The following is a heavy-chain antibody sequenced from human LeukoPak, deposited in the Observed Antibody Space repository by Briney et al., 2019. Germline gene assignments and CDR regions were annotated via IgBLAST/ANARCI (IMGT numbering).Heavy chain of an antibody. Sequence: GGSLRLSCTASGFTFNDYWMTWVRQAPGKGPEWVANIKQDGSQRYYVDSVRGRFTISRDNAKNSLFLQMNGLRAEDTAVYYCARRGGSSSRRSPIDYWGQGTLVTVSS. CDR1: GFTFNDYW. D-gene: IGHD6-6*01. CDR2: IKQDGSQR. V-gene: IGHV3-7*01. CDR3: ARRGGSSSRRSPIDY. J-gene: IGHJ4*02.